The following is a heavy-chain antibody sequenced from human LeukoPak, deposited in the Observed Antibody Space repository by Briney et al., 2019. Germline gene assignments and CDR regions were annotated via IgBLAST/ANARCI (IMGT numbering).Heavy chain of an antibody. CDR3: ARVSVRYSNYYYYGMDV. J-gene: IGHJ6*02. V-gene: IGHV1-69*01. CDR1: RGTFSKYT. Sequence: ASVKVSCKASRGTFSKYTISWVRQAPGQGLEWMGGIIPICGTANYAQKFQGRVTITADESTSTAYMELSSLRSEDTAVYYCARVSVRYSNYYYYGMDVWGQGTTVTVSS. CDR2: IIPICGTA. D-gene: IGHD4-11*01.